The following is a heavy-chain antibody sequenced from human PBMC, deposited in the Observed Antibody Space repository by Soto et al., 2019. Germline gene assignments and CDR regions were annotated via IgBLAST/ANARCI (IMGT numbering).Heavy chain of an antibody. CDR2: ISSSGSTI. CDR3: ARQLAILGIDY. D-gene: IGHD6-13*01. Sequence: GGSLRLSCAASGFTFSSYEMNWVRQAPGKGLEWVSYISSSGSTIYYADSVKGRFTISRDNAKNSLYLQMNSLRAEDTAVYYCARQLAILGIDYWGQGTLVTVSS. V-gene: IGHV3-48*03. J-gene: IGHJ4*02. CDR1: GFTFSSYE.